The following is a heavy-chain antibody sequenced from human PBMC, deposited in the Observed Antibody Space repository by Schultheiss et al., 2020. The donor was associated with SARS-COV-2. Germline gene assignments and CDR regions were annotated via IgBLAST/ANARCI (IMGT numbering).Heavy chain of an antibody. Sequence: GSLRLSCEASGFTFSGAAIHWVRQASGKGLEWVGRIRSKGHDYATSYAASVKGRFTFSRDDSKSTAYLQMNSLKTEDAAIYYCAKEVNHYYYFAMDVWGQGTTVTVSS. V-gene: IGHV3-73*01. CDR3: AKEVNHYYYFAMDV. CDR2: IRSKGHDYAT. J-gene: IGHJ6*02. CDR1: GFTFSGAA. D-gene: IGHD2-21*01.